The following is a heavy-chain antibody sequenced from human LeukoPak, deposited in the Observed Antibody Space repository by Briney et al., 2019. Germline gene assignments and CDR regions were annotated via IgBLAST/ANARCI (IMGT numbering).Heavy chain of an antibody. CDR2: INGGGYNT. J-gene: IGHJ4*02. D-gene: IGHD6-19*01. CDR1: GFTFNNYV. Sequence: TGGSLRLSCAASGFTFNNYVMSWVRQAPGKGLEWVSTINGGGYNTYYADSVKGRFTISRDNSKNTLSLQVNTLRAEDTAVYYCARASGIYGRGWYFDYWGQGTLVTVSS. V-gene: IGHV3-23*01. CDR3: ARASGIYGRGWYFDY.